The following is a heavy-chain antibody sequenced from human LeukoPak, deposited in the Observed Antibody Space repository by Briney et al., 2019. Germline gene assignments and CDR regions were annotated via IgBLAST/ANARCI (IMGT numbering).Heavy chain of an antibody. CDR2: IYPGDSDT. D-gene: IGHD6-13*01. Sequence: GESLKISCKVSGYSFTNHWIGWVRQMPGKGLEWMGIIYPGDSDTRYSPSFRGHVTISVDKSISTAYLQWSSLKASDTAMYFCARHVDGSSWYADYRGQGTLVTVSS. V-gene: IGHV5-51*01. CDR1: GYSFTNHW. J-gene: IGHJ4*02. CDR3: ARHVDGSSWYADY.